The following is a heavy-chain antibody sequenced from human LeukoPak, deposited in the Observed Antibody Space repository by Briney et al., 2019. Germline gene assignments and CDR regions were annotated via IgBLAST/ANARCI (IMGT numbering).Heavy chain of an antibody. CDR3: ARDRGDYYDSSGYYYVSY. D-gene: IGHD3-22*01. CDR1: GGTFSSYT. Sequence: SVKVSCKASGGTFSSYTISWVRQAPGQAREWMGRIIPTLCIGNYTQKYQGRVTITADKSTSTPYMEWSGLRSEDTAVYYCARDRGDYYDSSGYYYVSYWGQGTLVTVSS. J-gene: IGHJ4*02. V-gene: IGHV1-69*04. CDR2: IIPTLCIG.